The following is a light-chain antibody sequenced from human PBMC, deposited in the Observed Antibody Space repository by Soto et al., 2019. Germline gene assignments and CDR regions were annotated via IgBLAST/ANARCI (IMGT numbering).Light chain of an antibody. CDR3: QQFGSSPLVFT. V-gene: IGKV3-20*01. Sequence: EIVLTQSPGTLSLSPGEGATLSCRASQSISSSSLAWYQQKPGQAPRLLIYDASTRATGITDRFSGSGSGTDFPLTISRLEPEDCAVYYCQQFGSSPLVFTFGPGTKVDIK. CDR2: DAS. J-gene: IGKJ3*01. CDR1: QSISSSS.